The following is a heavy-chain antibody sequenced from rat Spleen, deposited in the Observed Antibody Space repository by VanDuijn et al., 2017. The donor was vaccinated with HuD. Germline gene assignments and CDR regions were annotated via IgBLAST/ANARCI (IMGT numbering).Heavy chain of an antibody. CDR1: EFSLTDYS. D-gene: IGHD1-12*02. J-gene: IGHJ3*01. CDR3: TRDREYYDGTYSSTSPFAY. Sequence: EVQLKESGPGLVQPSQTLSLTCTVSEFSLTDYSVHWIRQPPGKGLEWMGVMWSGGSTAYNSALKSRLSISRDTSKSQVFLKMNSLQTEDTAIYYCTRDREYYDGTYSSTSPFAYWGQGTLVTVSS. CDR2: MWSGGST. V-gene: IGHV2S63*01.